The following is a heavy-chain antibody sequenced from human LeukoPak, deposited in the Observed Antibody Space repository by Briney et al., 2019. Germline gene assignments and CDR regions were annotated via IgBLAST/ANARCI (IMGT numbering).Heavy chain of an antibody. V-gene: IGHV3-23*01. CDR2: ISGSGGST. D-gene: IGHD3-10*01. CDR1: GFTFSSYA. Sequence: GGSLRLSCAASGFTFSSYAMSWVRQAPGKGLEWVSAISGSGGSTYYADSVKGRFTISRDNSKNTLYLQMNSLRAEDTAVYYCAKDGWFGELLPYYFDYWGQGTLVTVSS. CDR3: AKDGWFGELLPYYFDY. J-gene: IGHJ4*02.